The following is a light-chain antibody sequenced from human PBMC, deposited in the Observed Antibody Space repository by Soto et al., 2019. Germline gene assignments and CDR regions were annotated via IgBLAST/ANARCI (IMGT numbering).Light chain of an antibody. CDR3: SSYTSTSIR. V-gene: IGLV2-14*03. CDR1: SSD. J-gene: IGLJ1*01. CDR2: DVT. Sequence: QSALTQPASVSASPGQSVTISCTGNSSDVSWYQQHPGKAPKLIIYDVTYRPSGTSNRFSGSKSGNTASLTISGLQAEDEADYYCSSYTSTSIRFGTGTKVTVL.